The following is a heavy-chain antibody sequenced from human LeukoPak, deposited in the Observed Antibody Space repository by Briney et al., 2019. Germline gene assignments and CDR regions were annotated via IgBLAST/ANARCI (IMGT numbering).Heavy chain of an antibody. J-gene: IGHJ5*02. V-gene: IGHV1-46*01. D-gene: IGHD3-9*01. Sequence: ASVKVSCKPSGYTFINHYIHWVRQAPGQGLEWMGVIRPTDGSTSYAQNFQGRLSMTSDTSTRTAYMELSSLRSEDTAIYYCARTINSWFDPWGQGTPVSVSS. CDR1: GYTFINHY. CDR2: IRPTDGST. CDR3: ARTINSWFDP.